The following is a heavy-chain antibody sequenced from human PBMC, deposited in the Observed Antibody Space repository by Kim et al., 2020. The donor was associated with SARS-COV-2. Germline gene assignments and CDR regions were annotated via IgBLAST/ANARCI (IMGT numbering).Heavy chain of an antibody. Sequence: GGSLRLSCAASGFTFSSYAMSWVRQAPGKGLEWVSAISGSGGSTYYADSVKGRFTISRDNSKNTLYLQMNSLRAEDTAVYYCAKDRPYYYDSSGYNYGMDVWGQGTTFTVSS. CDR3: AKDRPYYYDSSGYNYGMDV. D-gene: IGHD3-22*01. CDR2: ISGSGGST. J-gene: IGHJ6*02. V-gene: IGHV3-23*01. CDR1: GFTFSSYA.